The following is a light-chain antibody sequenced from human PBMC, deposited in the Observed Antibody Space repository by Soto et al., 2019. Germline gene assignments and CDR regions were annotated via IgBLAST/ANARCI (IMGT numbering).Light chain of an antibody. CDR2: LNSDGSH. J-gene: IGLJ3*02. V-gene: IGLV4-69*02. CDR1: SGHSRDA. CDR3: QTWGTGIGV. Sequence: QAVVTQSPSASASLGASVKLTCTLSSGHSRDAIAWHQQQPEKGPRFLMKLNSDGSHNKGDGIPDRFSGSSSGAERYLTISSLQSGDEADYYCQTWGTGIGVFGGGTKLTVL.